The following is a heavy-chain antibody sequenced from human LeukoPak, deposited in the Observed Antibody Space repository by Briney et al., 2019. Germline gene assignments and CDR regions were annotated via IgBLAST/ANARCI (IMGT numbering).Heavy chain of an antibody. CDR2: ISSSGGST. D-gene: IGHD5-18*01. CDR3: ARSRGYSYGFDYFDY. V-gene: IGHV3-23*01. Sequence: PGGSLRLSCAASGFTFSSYAMSWVRQAPGKGLEWVSTISSSGGSTYYADSVKGRFTIARDNSKNTLYLQMNSLRAEDTAVYDCARSRGYSYGFDYFDYWGQGTLVTVSS. CDR1: GFTFSSYA. J-gene: IGHJ4*02.